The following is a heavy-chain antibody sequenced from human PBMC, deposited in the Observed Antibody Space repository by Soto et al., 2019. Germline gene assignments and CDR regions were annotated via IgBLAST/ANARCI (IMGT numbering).Heavy chain of an antibody. CDR2: INHSGST. CDR1: GGSFSGYY. V-gene: IGHV4-34*01. D-gene: IGHD3-10*01. Sequence: QVQLQQWGAGLLKPSETLSLTCAVYGGSFSGYYWSWIRQPPGKGLEWIGEINHSGSTNYNPSLKSRVTISVDPSKNQFSLKLSSVTAADTAVYYCARGRSGSYYYYYYGMDVWGQGTTVTVSS. CDR3: ARGRSGSYYYYYYGMDV. J-gene: IGHJ6*02.